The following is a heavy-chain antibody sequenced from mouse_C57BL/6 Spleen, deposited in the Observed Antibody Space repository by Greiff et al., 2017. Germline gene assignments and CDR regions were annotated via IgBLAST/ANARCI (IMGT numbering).Heavy chain of an antibody. CDR3: ARGNGGNYRAWFAY. V-gene: IGHV5-17*01. J-gene: IGHJ3*01. CDR1: GFTFSDYG. Sequence: EVQLVESGGGLVKPGGSLTLSCAASGFTFSDYGMHWVRQAPETGLEWVAYISSGSSTIYYADTVKGRFTISRDNAKNTLFLQLASLRSEETAMYYCARGNGGNYRAWFAYGGQGTLVTVSA. D-gene: IGHD1-1*02. CDR2: ISSGSSTI.